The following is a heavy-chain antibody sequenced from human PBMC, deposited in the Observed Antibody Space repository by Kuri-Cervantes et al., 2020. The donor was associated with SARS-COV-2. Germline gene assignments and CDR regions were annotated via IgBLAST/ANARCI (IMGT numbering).Heavy chain of an antibody. D-gene: IGHD3-3*01. V-gene: IGHV1-18*01. J-gene: IGHJ6*02. CDR3: ARDSALAIFGVVIQNSNYYGMDV. CDR2: ISTYTGNT. CDR1: GYTFTTYA. Sequence: ASVKVSCKASGYTFTTYAITWVRQAPGQGLEWMGWISTYTGNTNYAQNLQGRVTMTTDTSTSTAYMELRSLRSDDTAVYYCARDSALAIFGVVIQNSNYYGMDVWGQGTTVTVSS.